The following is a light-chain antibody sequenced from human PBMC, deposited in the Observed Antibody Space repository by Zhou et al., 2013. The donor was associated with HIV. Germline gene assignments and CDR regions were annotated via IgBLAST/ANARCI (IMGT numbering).Light chain of an antibody. CDR2: GAS. J-gene: IGKJ4*01. V-gene: IGKV1-NL1*01. CDR3: QHYYIVPLT. CDR1: QVITNS. Sequence: DIQMTQSPSSLSASVGDRVTITCRASQVITNSLAWYRHKPGKAPKLLLYGASKLESGVPSRFSGNGSGADYTLTINGLQPEDFATYYCQHYYIVPLTFGGGT.